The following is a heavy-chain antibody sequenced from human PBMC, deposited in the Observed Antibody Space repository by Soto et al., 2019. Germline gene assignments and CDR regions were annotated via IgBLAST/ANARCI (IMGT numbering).Heavy chain of an antibody. J-gene: IGHJ3*02. Sequence: QVQLQESGPGLVKPSQTLSLTCTVSGGSISSGDYYWSWIRQPPGKGLEWLGYIYYSGSTYYNPSLKSRVTISVDTSKNQFSLKLSSVTAADTAVYYCARQMTTVTREDAFDIWGQGTMVTVSS. CDR2: IYYSGST. V-gene: IGHV4-30-4*01. CDR1: GGSISSGDYY. D-gene: IGHD4-17*01. CDR3: ARQMTTVTREDAFDI.